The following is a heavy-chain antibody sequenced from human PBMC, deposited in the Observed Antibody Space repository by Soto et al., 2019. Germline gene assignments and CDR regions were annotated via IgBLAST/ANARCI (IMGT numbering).Heavy chain of an antibody. CDR3: ARGGGIAAAGTAFSWFDP. Sequence: ASVKVSCKASGYTFTGDYMHLVRQAPGQGLEWMGWINPNSGGTNYAQKFQGRVTMTRDTSISTAYMELSRLRSDDTAVYYCARGGGIAAAGTAFSWFDPWGQGTLVTVSS. D-gene: IGHD6-13*01. J-gene: IGHJ5*02. V-gene: IGHV1-2*02. CDR1: GYTFTGDY. CDR2: INPNSGGT.